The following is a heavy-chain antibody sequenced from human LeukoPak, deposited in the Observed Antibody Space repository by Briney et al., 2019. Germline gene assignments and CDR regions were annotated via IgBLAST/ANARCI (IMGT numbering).Heavy chain of an antibody. D-gene: IGHD3-22*01. J-gene: IGHJ5*02. CDR1: GFTFSSYN. V-gene: IGHV3-48*01. Sequence: HPGGSLRLSCAASGFTFSSYNMSWVRQAPGKGLEWVSYISSSSSSIYYADSVKGRFTISRDNAKNSLYLQMNSLRAEDTAVYYCARLDAYYYDSSGYYSVDPWGQGTLVTVSS. CDR2: ISSSSSSI. CDR3: ARLDAYYYDSSGYYSVDP.